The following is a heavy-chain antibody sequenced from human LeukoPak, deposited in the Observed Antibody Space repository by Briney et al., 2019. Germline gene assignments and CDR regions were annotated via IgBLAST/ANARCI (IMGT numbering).Heavy chain of an antibody. CDR1: GFTFSNYA. CDR2: ISGSDSST. V-gene: IGHV3-23*01. D-gene: IGHD3-10*01. CDR3: AKDGTSFRTPSGYMDV. J-gene: IGHJ6*03. Sequence: EGSLRLSCAASGFTFSNYAMSWVRQAPGKGLEWVSAISGSDSSTYYADSVKGRFTMFRDNSKNTLYLQMNSLRAEDTAVYYCAKDGTSFRTPSGYMDVWGKGTTVTVSS.